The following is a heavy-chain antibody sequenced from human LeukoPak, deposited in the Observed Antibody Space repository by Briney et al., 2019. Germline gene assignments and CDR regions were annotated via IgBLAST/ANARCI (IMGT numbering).Heavy chain of an antibody. V-gene: IGHV4-39*01. CDR2: ISYSGST. Sequence: PSETLSLTCTVSGGSIGSRSYYWGWIRQPPGRGLEWIGIISYSGSTYYNPSLKSRVTISADTSKNQFSLKLTSVTAADTAVYYCATAPNWNYEDYWGQGTLVTVSS. CDR3: ATAPNWNYEDY. J-gene: IGHJ4*02. D-gene: IGHD1-7*01. CDR1: GGSIGSRSYY.